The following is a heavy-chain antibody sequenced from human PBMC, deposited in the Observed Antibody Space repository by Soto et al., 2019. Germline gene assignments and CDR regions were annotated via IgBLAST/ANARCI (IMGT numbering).Heavy chain of an antibody. CDR3: ANLQGGLTFDP. J-gene: IGHJ5*02. Sequence: GASVKVSCKGSGYTFVDYYMHWVRQAPGQGLEWMGWINPKSGGTKYEQKFQGRVAMTRDTSISTAYMELSGLKSDDTAVYYCANLQGGLTFDPWGQGTLVTVSS. CDR1: GYTFVDYY. CDR2: INPKSGGT. D-gene: IGHD3-16*01. V-gene: IGHV1-2*02.